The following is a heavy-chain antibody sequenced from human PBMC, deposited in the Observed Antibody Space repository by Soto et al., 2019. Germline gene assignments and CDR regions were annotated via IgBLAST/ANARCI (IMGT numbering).Heavy chain of an antibody. Sequence: GGSLRLSCAASGFTFSSYAMSWVRQAPGKGLEWVSAISGGGGSTYYADSVKGRFTISRDNSKNTLYLQMNSLRDEDTAVYYCAKDRRGYKEYGYSLYWGQGTLVTVSS. CDR2: ISGGGGST. V-gene: IGHV3-23*01. D-gene: IGHD5-18*01. CDR1: GFTFSSYA. CDR3: AKDRRGYKEYGYSLY. J-gene: IGHJ4*02.